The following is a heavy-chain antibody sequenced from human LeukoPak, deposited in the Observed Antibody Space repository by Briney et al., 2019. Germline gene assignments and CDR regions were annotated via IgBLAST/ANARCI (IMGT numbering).Heavy chain of an antibody. CDR3: ARDQRGDYLDY. CDR2: IYSGGST. Sequence: GGSLRLSCAVSGFTFSSYAMSWVRQAPGKGLEWVSVIYSGGSTYYADSVKGRFTISRDNSKNTLYLQMNSLRAEDTAVYYCARDQRGDYLDYWGQGTLVTVSS. CDR1: GFTFSSYA. V-gene: IGHV3-66*01. D-gene: IGHD4-17*01. J-gene: IGHJ4*02.